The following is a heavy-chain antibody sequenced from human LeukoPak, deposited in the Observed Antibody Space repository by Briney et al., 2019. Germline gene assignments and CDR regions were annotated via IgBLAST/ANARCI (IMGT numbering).Heavy chain of an antibody. Sequence: GASVKVSCKAPGYTLTGYYMHWVRQAPGQGLEWMGWINPNSGGTNYAQKFQGRVTMTRDTSISTAYVELSRLGSDDTAVYYCARDGASGYLADYWGQGTLVTVSS. CDR2: INPNSGGT. CDR1: GYTLTGYY. CDR3: ARDGASGYLADY. V-gene: IGHV1-2*02. J-gene: IGHJ4*02. D-gene: IGHD3-3*01.